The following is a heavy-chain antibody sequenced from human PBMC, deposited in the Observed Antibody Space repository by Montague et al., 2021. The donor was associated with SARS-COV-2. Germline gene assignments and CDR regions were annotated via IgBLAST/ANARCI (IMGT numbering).Heavy chain of an antibody. CDR1: GDSIGSSSYY. V-gene: IGHV4-39*01. J-gene: IGHJ1*01. D-gene: IGHD3-22*01. Sequence: SETLSLTCTVSGDSIGSSSYYWGWIRQPPGKGLEWIGSIYHDGNTYYNPSLKTRVSLSIDATKNQFSLKFYSVTVADTAVYSCARGPKMGGSGYYYDWGQGILVTVSS. CDR3: ARGPKMGGSGYYYD. CDR2: IYHDGNT.